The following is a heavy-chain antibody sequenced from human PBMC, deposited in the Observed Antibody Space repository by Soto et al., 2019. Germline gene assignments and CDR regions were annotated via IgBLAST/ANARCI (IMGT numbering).Heavy chain of an antibody. CDR1: GFTFDDYT. CDR2: ISWDGGST. J-gene: IGHJ3*02. CDR3: AKDMYRQWLVLSAFDI. Sequence: GGSLRLSCAASGFTFDDYTMHWVRQAPGKGLEWVSLISWDGGSTYYADTGKGHFTISRDNSKNSLYLQMNSLRTEDTALYYCAKDMYRQWLVLSAFDIWGQGTMVTVSS. V-gene: IGHV3-43*01. D-gene: IGHD6-19*01.